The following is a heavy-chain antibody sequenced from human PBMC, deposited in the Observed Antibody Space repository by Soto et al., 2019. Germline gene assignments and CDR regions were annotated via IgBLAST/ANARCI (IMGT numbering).Heavy chain of an antibody. Sequence: QVRLLESGPGLVKPSETLSLTCTVSAGSVNSGSFYWSWIRQPPRKGLEWIGYIYYSGSTNYNPSLKSRVTISVDTSKTQFSLKLSSVTAADTAVYYCARTSYYYDTSGYYYFDYWGQGTLVAVSS. CDR1: AGSVNSGSFY. CDR3: ARTSYYYDTSGYYYFDY. J-gene: IGHJ4*02. D-gene: IGHD3-22*01. CDR2: IYYSGST. V-gene: IGHV4-61*01.